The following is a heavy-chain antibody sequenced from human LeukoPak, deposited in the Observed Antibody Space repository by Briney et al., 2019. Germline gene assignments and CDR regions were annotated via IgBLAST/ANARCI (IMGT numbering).Heavy chain of an antibody. CDR2: INPNSGGT. J-gene: IGHJ6*03. V-gene: IGHV1-2*02. CDR1: GHTFTGYY. D-gene: IGHD6-13*01. CDR3: AREGTKSSSSWSHLYYYMDV. Sequence: ASVKVSCKASGHTFTGYYMHWVRQAPGQGLEWMGWINPNSGGTNYAQKFQGRVTMTRDTSISTAYMELSRLRSDDTAVYYCAREGTKSSSSWSHLYYYMDVWGKGTTVTVSS.